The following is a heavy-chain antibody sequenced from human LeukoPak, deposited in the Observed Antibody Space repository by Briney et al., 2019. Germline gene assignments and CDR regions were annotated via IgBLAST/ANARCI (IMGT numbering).Heavy chain of an antibody. D-gene: IGHD3-10*01. J-gene: IGHJ4*02. CDR1: GFTFSSYS. CDR2: ISSSSSYI. Sequence: PGGSLRLSSAASGFTFSSYSMNWVRQAPGKGLEWVSSISSSSSYIYYADSVKGRFTISRDNAKNSLYLQMNSLRAEDTAVYYCASVWFGELLPFDYWGQGTLVTVSS. CDR3: ASVWFGELLPFDY. V-gene: IGHV3-21*01.